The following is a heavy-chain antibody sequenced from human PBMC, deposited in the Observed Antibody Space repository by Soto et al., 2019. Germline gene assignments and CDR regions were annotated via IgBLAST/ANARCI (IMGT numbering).Heavy chain of an antibody. D-gene: IGHD2-21*02. CDR3: ARVGENCGGDCWYWYFDL. CDR1: GDSISSSSYY. Sequence: SETLSLTCTVSGDSISSSSYYWGWIRQPPGKGLEWIGSIDYTGSTYYNPSLKSRVTISVDRSKNQFSLKLSSVTAADTAVYYCARVGENCGGDCWYWYFDLWGRGTLVTVSS. V-gene: IGHV4-39*07. CDR2: IDYTGST. J-gene: IGHJ2*01.